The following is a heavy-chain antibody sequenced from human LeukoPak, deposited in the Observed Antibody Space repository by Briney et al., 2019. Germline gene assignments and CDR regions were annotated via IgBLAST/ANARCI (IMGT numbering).Heavy chain of an antibody. CDR1: GYTFTSYD. V-gene: IGHV1-18*01. J-gene: IGHJ4*02. Sequence: ASVKVSCKASGYTFTSYDICWVQQAPGQGLEWMGWISAYNGNTNYAQKLQGRVTMTTDTSTSTAYMGLRSLRSDDTAVYYCARVYCSGGSCYYGPYFDYWGQGTLVTVSS. CDR2: ISAYNGNT. D-gene: IGHD2-15*01. CDR3: ARVYCSGGSCYYGPYFDY.